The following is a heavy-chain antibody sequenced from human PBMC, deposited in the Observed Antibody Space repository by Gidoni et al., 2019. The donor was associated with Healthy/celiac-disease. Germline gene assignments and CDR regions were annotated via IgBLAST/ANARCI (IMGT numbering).Heavy chain of an antibody. CDR3: ASYSSSRLYYYYGMDV. CDR2: IYSGGRT. Sequence: EVQLVETGGGLIQPGGSLSLSCAASGFTVRRNYMSGVRQAPGKGLEWVSVIYSGGRTYYADSVKGRFTISRDNSKNTLYLQMNSLRAEDTAVYYCASYSSSRLYYYYGMDVWGQGTTVTVSS. J-gene: IGHJ6*02. V-gene: IGHV3-53*02. CDR1: GFTVRRNY. D-gene: IGHD6-13*01.